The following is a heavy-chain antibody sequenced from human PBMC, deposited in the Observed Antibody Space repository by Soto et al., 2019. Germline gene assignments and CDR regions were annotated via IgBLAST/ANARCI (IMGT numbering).Heavy chain of an antibody. CDR2: ISDDGTNK. CDR1: GFTFSNYG. Sequence: PGGSLRLSCAASGFTFSNYGMHWVRQAPGKGLEWVAVISDDGTNKYNVDSAEGRFTISRDNSKSTLYLQMTSLRTEDTAVYYCAKGGGYTYGTNDAFDIWGQGTLVTVSS. CDR3: AKGGGYTYGTNDAFDI. D-gene: IGHD5-18*01. J-gene: IGHJ3*02. V-gene: IGHV3-30*18.